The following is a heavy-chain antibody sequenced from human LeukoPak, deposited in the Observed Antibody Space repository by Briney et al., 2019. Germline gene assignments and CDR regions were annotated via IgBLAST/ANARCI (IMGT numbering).Heavy chain of an antibody. J-gene: IGHJ5*02. V-gene: IGHV3-23*01. CDR3: AKDRGYWRNGNWFDP. D-gene: IGHD3-22*01. Sequence: PAESLRLSCAASGFSFSSYAMSWVRQAPGKGLEWVSAISGSGGSTYYADSVKGRFTISRDNSKNTLHLQMNSLRAEDTAVYYCAKDRGYWRNGNWFDPWGQGTLVTVSS. CDR1: GFSFSSYA. CDR2: ISGSGGST.